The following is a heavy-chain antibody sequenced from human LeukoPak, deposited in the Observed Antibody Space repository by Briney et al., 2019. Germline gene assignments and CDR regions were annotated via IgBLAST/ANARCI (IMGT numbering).Heavy chain of an antibody. CDR1: GGSISSSSYY. CDR3: ASQGAMVPNWFDP. D-gene: IGHD3-10*01. V-gene: IGHV4-39*01. J-gene: IGHJ5*01. Sequence: PSETLSLTCPVSGGSISSSSYYWGWIRQPPGKGLEWIGSITYSGSTNYNPSLKSRVTISVDTSRNQFSLKLTSVTAADTAVYYCASQGAMVPNWFDPWGQGTLVNVSS. CDR2: ITYSGST.